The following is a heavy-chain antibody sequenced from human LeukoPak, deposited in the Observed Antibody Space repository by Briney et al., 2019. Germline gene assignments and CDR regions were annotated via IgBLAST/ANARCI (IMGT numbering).Heavy chain of an antibody. D-gene: IGHD3-10*01. CDR2: IYYSGST. CDR1: GGSISSSSYY. V-gene: IGHV4-39*01. CDR3: ARYGPGGYYYYYMDV. J-gene: IGHJ6*03. Sequence: SETLSLTCTVSGGSISSSSYYWGWIRQPPGKGLEWIGSIYYSGSTYYNPSLKSRVTISVDTSKNQFSLKLSSVTAADTAVYYCARYGPGGYYYYYMDVWGKGTTVTISS.